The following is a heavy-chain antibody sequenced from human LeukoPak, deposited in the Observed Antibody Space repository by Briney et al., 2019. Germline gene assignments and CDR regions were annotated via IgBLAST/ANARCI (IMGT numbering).Heavy chain of an antibody. Sequence: GGSLRLSCTASGFTFGDYAMSWFRQAPGKGREWVGFIRSKAYGGTTEYAASVKGRFTISRDDSKSIAYLQMNSLKTEDTAAYYCTRVLGSLWFGEYFDYWGQGTLVTVSS. CDR2: IRSKAYGGTT. D-gene: IGHD3-10*01. J-gene: IGHJ4*02. V-gene: IGHV3-49*03. CDR1: GFTFGDYA. CDR3: TRVLGSLWFGEYFDY.